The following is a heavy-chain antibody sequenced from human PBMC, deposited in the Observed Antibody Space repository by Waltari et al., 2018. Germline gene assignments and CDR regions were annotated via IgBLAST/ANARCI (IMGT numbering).Heavy chain of an antibody. CDR1: GGSFSGYY. V-gene: IGHV4-34*01. Sequence: QVQLQQWGAGLLKPSETLSLTCAVYGGSFSGYYWSWIRQPPGKGLEWIGEINHSGSTNYNPSLKSRVTISVDTSKNQFSLKLSSVTAADTAVYYCARLHSSSWYGYYYGMDVWGQGTTVIVSS. D-gene: IGHD6-13*01. CDR3: ARLHSSSWYGYYYGMDV. J-gene: IGHJ6*02. CDR2: INHSGST.